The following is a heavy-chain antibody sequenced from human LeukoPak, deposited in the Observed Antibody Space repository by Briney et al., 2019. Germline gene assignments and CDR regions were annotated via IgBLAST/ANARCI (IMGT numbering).Heavy chain of an antibody. CDR3: ARVVAGIYDY. D-gene: IGHD2-15*01. J-gene: IGHJ4*02. V-gene: IGHV3-53*01. CDR1: GFTVSSNY. Sequence: GGSLRLSCAVSGFTVSSNYMSWVRQAPGKGLEWVSVIYSGGSTYYADSVKGRFTISRDKSKNTLYLQMNSLRAEDTAVYYCARVVAGIYDYWGQGTLVTVSS. CDR2: IYSGGST.